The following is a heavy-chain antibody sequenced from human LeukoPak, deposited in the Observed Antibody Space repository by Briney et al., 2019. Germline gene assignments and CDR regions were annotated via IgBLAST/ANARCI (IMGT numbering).Heavy chain of an antibody. Sequence: SETLSLTCTVSGGSISSSSYYWGWIRQPPGKGLEWIGSIYYSGSTYHNPSLKSRVTISVDTSKNQFSLKLSSVTAADTAVYYCARHVSIPGGFDPWGQGTLVTVSS. D-gene: IGHD2-21*01. CDR2: IYYSGST. CDR1: GGSISSSSYY. CDR3: ARHVSIPGGFDP. J-gene: IGHJ5*02. V-gene: IGHV4-39*01.